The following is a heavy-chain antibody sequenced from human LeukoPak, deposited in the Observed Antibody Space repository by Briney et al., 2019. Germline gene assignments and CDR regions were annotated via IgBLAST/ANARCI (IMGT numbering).Heavy chain of an antibody. V-gene: IGHV3-30-3*01. J-gene: IGHJ6*02. Sequence: GGSLRLSCAASGFTFSSYAMHWVRQAPGKGLEWVAVISYDGSNKYYADSVKGRFTISRDNSKNTLYPQMNSLRAEDTAVYYCARDIYGMDVWGQGTTVTVSS. CDR3: ARDIYGMDV. CDR2: ISYDGSNK. CDR1: GFTFSSYA.